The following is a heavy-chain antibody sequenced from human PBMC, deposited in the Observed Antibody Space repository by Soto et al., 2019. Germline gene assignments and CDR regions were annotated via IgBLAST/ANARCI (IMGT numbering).Heavy chain of an antibody. J-gene: IGHJ3*02. V-gene: IGHV3-23*01. Sequence: WGSLRLSCVASGFTFVTYAMSWIRHAPWKWLEWVSALTPSGGETYYADSVKGRFTISRDNSMNALYLQMTSLRIEDTAVYYCAHPRGYGVFDAYDIWGQGTMVTVSS. CDR3: AHPRGYGVFDAYDI. CDR2: LTPSGGET. CDR1: GFTFVTYA. D-gene: IGHD4-17*01.